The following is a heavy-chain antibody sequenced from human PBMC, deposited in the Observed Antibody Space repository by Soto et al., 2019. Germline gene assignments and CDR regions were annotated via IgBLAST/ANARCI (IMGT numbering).Heavy chain of an antibody. CDR1: GFTFSSYG. CDR2: IKQDGSEK. Sequence: GGSLRLSCADSGFTFSSYGMSWVRQAPGKGLEWVANIKQDGSEKYYVDSVKGRFTISRDNAKNSLYLQMNSLRADDTAVYYCARVLPGGGYPHDYFDYWGQGTLVTVSS. CDR3: ARVLPGGGYPHDYFDY. J-gene: IGHJ4*02. V-gene: IGHV3-7*01. D-gene: IGHD2-15*01.